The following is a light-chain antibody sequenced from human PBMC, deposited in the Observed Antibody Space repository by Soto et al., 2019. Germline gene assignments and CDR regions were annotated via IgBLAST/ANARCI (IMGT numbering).Light chain of an antibody. Sequence: QSALTQPASVSGSPGQSITISCTGTSSDVGSYNLVSWFQQHPGKAPKLIIYEVSKRPSGLSNRFSGSKSGNTASLTISGLQAEDEAGYYCCSYAGGSTSNYVFGTGTKVT. CDR3: CSYAGGSTSNYV. J-gene: IGLJ1*01. CDR1: SSDVGSYNL. V-gene: IGLV2-23*02. CDR2: EVS.